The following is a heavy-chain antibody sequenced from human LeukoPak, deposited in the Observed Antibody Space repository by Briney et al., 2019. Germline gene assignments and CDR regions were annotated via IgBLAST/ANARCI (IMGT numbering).Heavy chain of an antibody. D-gene: IGHD3-3*01. CDR1: GGSFSGYY. Sequence: TSETLSLTCAVYGGSFSGYYWSWIRQPPGKGLEWIGEINHSGSTNYNPSLKSRVTISVDTSKNQFSLKLSSVTAADTAVYYCARAGDFWSGYTKYYFDYWGQGTLVTVSS. CDR2: INHSGST. J-gene: IGHJ4*02. V-gene: IGHV4-34*01. CDR3: ARAGDFWSGYTKYYFDY.